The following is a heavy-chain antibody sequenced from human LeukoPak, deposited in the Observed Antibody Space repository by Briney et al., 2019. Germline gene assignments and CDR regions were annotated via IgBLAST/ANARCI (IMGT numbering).Heavy chain of an antibody. V-gene: IGHV7-4-1*02. J-gene: IGHJ5*01. CDR2: INPNTGNP. D-gene: IGHD3-16*02. Sequence: ASVKVSCKASGGTFSNYAFIWVRQAPGQGLEWMGGINPNTGNPMYAQGFTGRFVFSLDTSVTTTYLQINGLEAEDTAVYYCARAYQRLGGLSFPDSWGQGTLVTVSS. CDR3: ARAYQRLGGLSFPDS. CDR1: GGTFSNYA.